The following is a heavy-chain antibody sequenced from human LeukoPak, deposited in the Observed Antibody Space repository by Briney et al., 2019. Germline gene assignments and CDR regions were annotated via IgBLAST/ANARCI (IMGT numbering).Heavy chain of an antibody. J-gene: IGHJ4*02. CDR3: VKDPQMYSGSFLYYLDY. V-gene: IGHV3-30*18. Sequence: GGSLRLSCTASGFTFSNYAMHWVRQAPGKGLEWVAIISYDKSSQYYADSVKGRFTISRDNSKNTLSLQMNSLRPEDTAVYYCVKDPQMYSGSFLYYLDYWGQGTLVTVSS. D-gene: IGHD1-26*01. CDR1: GFTFSNYA. CDR2: ISYDKSSQ.